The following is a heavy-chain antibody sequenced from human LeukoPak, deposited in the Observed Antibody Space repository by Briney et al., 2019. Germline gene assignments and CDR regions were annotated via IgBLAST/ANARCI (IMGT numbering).Heavy chain of an antibody. CDR1: GFTFSSYA. CDR2: ISGSGDST. J-gene: IGHJ1*01. Sequence: GGSLRLSCEASGFTFSSYAMSWVRQAPGKGLEWVSSISGSGDSTDYADSVKGRFTISRDNSKNTLFLQMNSLKAEDTALYYCATTGGSNSWCSLWGQGTLLTVSS. V-gene: IGHV3-23*01. D-gene: IGHD6-13*01. CDR3: ATTGGSNSWCSL.